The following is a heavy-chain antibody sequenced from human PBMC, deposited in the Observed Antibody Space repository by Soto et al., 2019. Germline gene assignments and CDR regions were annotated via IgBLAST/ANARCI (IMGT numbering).Heavy chain of an antibody. D-gene: IGHD2-2*01. CDR2: IYYSGST. Sequence: SETLSLTCTVSGGSISSSSYYWGWIRQPPGKGLEWIGSIYYSGSTYYNPSLKSRVTISVDTSKNQFSLKLSSVTAADTAVYYCARRGSCSSTSCWVEEDMDVWGKGTTVTVSS. J-gene: IGHJ6*03. CDR1: GGSISSSSYY. V-gene: IGHV4-39*01. CDR3: ARRGSCSSTSCWVEEDMDV.